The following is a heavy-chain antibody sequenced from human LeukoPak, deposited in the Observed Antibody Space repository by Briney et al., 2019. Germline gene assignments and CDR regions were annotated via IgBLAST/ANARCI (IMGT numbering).Heavy chain of an antibody. CDR1: GFNFNVYN. D-gene: IGHD6-13*01. Sequence: GGSLRLSCAASGFNFNVYNMNWVRQAPGKGLEWVSSISSSSSYIYYADSVKGRFTISRDNAKNSLYLQMNSLRAEDTAVYYCARGIAAAGTLIWGQGTMVTVSS. V-gene: IGHV3-21*01. CDR3: ARGIAAAGTLI. J-gene: IGHJ3*02. CDR2: ISSSSSYI.